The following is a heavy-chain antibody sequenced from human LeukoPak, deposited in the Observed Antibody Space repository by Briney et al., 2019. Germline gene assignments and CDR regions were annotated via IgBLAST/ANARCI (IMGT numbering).Heavy chain of an antibody. CDR2: IYNSGST. V-gene: IGHV4-59*08. CDR1: GGSISSYY. D-gene: IGHD6-13*01. J-gene: IGHJ6*02. CDR3: ARRRRIAAVASYYYGLDV. Sequence: SETLSLTCTVSGGSISSYYWSWIRQPPGKGLEWIGYIYNSGSTNYNPSLKSRVSISGDTSKNQFSLQLSSVTAADTAVYYCARRRRIAAVASYYYGLDVWGQGTTVTVSS.